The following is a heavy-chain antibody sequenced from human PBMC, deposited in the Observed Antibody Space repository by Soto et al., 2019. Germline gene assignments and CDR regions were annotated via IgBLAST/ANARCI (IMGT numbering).Heavy chain of an antibody. CDR1: GFTFGDYA. D-gene: IGHD3-22*01. CDR3: TRAGYYDSSPGRVLDY. Sequence: GGSLRLSCTASGFTFGDYAMSWFRQAPGKGLEWVGFIRSKAYGGTTEYAASVKGRFTISRDDSKSIAYLQMNSLKTEDTAVYYCTRAGYYDSSPGRVLDYWGQGTLVTVSS. J-gene: IGHJ4*02. V-gene: IGHV3-49*03. CDR2: IRSKAYGGTT.